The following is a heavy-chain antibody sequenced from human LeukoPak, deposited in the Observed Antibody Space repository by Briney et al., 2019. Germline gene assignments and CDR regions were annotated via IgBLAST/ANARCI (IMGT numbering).Heavy chain of an antibody. Sequence: QAGGSLRLSCAASGFTFSSYTMNWVRQAPGKGLEWVSTMSGSGGSTYYADSVKGRFTISRDNSKNTLYLQMNSLRAEDTAVYYCAKDFDFWSGYFDYWGQGTLVTVSS. D-gene: IGHD3-3*01. CDR1: GFTFSSYT. V-gene: IGHV3-23*01. J-gene: IGHJ4*02. CDR3: AKDFDFWSGYFDY. CDR2: MSGSGGST.